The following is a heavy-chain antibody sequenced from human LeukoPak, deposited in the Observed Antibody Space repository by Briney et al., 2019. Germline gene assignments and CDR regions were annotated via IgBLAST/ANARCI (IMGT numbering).Heavy chain of an antibody. J-gene: IGHJ6*02. CDR1: GYTFTGYY. Sequence: ASVRVSCKASGYTFTGYYMHWGRQAPGQGGEWMGWINPNSGGTNYAQKFQGWVTMTRDTSISTAYMELSRLRSDDTAVYYCARGAGYYYDSSGWVDVWGQGTTVTVSS. CDR2: INPNSGGT. CDR3: ARGAGYYYDSSGWVDV. V-gene: IGHV1-2*04. D-gene: IGHD3-22*01.